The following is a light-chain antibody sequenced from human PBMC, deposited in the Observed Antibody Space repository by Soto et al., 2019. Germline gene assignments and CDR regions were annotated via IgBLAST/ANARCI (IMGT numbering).Light chain of an antibody. CDR2: EVT. CDR1: SSDVGSRNL. CDR3: CSYAGSSTWV. V-gene: IGLV2-23*02. Sequence: QSALTQPASVSGSPGQSITISCTGTSSDVGSRNLVSWYQQHPGKAPKLIIYEVTKWPSGVSNRFSGSKSGNTASLTIFGLQAEDEADYYCCSYAGSSTWVFGGGTKLTVL. J-gene: IGLJ3*02.